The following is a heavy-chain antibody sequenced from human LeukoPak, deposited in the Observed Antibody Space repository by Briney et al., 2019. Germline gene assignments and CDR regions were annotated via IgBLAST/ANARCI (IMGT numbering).Heavy chain of an antibody. CDR3: ARSAKLRGYCSGGSCYQPDY. J-gene: IGHJ4*02. V-gene: IGHV1-18*01. Sequence: ASVKVSCKASGYTFTSYGISWVRQAPGQGLEWMGWISAYNGNTNYAQKLQGRVTMTTDTSTSTAYMELRSLRSDDTAVYCCARSAKLRGYCSGGSCYQPDYWGQGTLVTVSS. CDR2: ISAYNGNT. CDR1: GYTFTSYG. D-gene: IGHD2-15*01.